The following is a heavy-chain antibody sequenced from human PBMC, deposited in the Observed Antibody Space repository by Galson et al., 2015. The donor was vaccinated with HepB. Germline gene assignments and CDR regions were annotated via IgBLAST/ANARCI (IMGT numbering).Heavy chain of an antibody. Sequence: SLRLSCAASGFTFSSYWMSWVRQAPGKGLEWVANIKQDGSEKYYVDSVKGRFTISRDNAKNSLYLQMNSLRAEDTAVYYCARALVVVPAATQYSYYYYGMDVWGQGTTVTVSS. CDR3: ARALVVVPAATQYSYYYYGMDV. V-gene: IGHV3-7*03. J-gene: IGHJ6*02. D-gene: IGHD2-2*01. CDR2: IKQDGSEK. CDR1: GFTFSSYW.